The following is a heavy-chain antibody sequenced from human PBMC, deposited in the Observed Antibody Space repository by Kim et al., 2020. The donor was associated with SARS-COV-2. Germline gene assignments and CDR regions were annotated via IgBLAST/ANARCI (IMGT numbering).Heavy chain of an antibody. CDR1: GYGFTTYW. CDR2: IYPGDSDT. CDR3: ARRAIGYCSRGSCYSDY. J-gene: IGHJ4*02. Sequence: GESLKISCKGSGYGFTTYWIGWVRQMPGKGLEWMGIIYPGDSDTRYSPSFQGQVTISADKSINTAYLQWSSLKASDTAMYYCARRAIGYCSRGSCYSDYWGQGTLVTVSS. V-gene: IGHV5-51*01. D-gene: IGHD2-15*01.